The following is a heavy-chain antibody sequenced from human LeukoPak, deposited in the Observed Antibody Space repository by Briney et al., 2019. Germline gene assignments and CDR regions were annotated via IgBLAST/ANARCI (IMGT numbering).Heavy chain of an antibody. CDR2: INQDGSEK. Sequence: PGGSLRLSCDASGFTFSTYWMTWVRQAPGKGLEWVATINQDGSEKYYMDSMQGRFIISRDNAKNSLHLHMNSLRAEDTAVYYCVKPYYFSSGSLTWGQGSLVTVSS. J-gene: IGHJ5*02. V-gene: IGHV3-7*01. D-gene: IGHD3-10*01. CDR1: GFTFSTYW. CDR3: VKPYYFSSGSLT.